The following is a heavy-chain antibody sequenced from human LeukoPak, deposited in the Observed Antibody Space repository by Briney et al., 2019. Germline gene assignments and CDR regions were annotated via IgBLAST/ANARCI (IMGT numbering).Heavy chain of an antibody. V-gene: IGHV3-30-3*01. J-gene: IGHJ4*02. CDR2: ISYDGSNK. D-gene: IGHD3-16*01. Sequence: GGSLRLSCAASGFTFSSYAMHWVRQAPGKGLEWVAVISYDGSNKYYADSVKGRFTISRDNSKNTLYLQMNSLRAEDTAVYYCAKGGRYDPQTYWGQGTLVTVSS. CDR1: GFTFSSYA. CDR3: AKGGRYDPQTY.